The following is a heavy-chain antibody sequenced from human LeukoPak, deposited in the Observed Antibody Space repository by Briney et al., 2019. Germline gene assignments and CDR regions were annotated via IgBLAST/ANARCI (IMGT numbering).Heavy chain of an antibody. V-gene: IGHV3-7*01. CDR1: GFTFSNYW. CDR2: IKQDESEK. J-gene: IGHJ4*02. D-gene: IGHD3-22*01. Sequence: GGSLRLSCAVSGFTFSNYWMSWVRQAPGKGLEWVAHIKQDESEKYYVDSVKGRFTISRDNAKNSLYLQMNSLRAEDTAVYYCARVSYYDSSGYGDYWGQGTLVTVSS. CDR3: ARVSYYDSSGYGDY.